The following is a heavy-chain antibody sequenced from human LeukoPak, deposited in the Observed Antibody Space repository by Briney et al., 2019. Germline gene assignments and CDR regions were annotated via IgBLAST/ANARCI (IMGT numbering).Heavy chain of an antibody. V-gene: IGHV4-59*12. CDR1: GGSISSYY. CDR3: ARGTQGYYDSSGYYPNWFDP. Sequence: PSETLSLTCTVSGGSISSYYWSWIRQPPGKGLEWIGYIYHSGSTYYNPSLKSRVTISVDRSKNQFSLKLSSVTAADTAVYYCARGTQGYYDSSGYYPNWFDPWGQGTLVTVSS. J-gene: IGHJ5*02. CDR2: IYHSGST. D-gene: IGHD3-22*01.